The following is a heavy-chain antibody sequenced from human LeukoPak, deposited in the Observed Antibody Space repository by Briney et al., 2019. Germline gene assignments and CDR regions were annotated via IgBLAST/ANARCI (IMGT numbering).Heavy chain of an antibody. CDR1: GVSFSGYY. D-gene: IGHD2-21*01. CDR3: ARADGGGDFAYYFDY. J-gene: IGHJ4*02. Sequence: SETPSLTCAVYGVSFSGYYWSWIRQPPGKGLEWIGEINHSGSTNYNPSLKSRVTISLDTSKNQFSLKLSSVTAADTAVYYCARADGGGDFAYYFDYWGQETLVTVSS. V-gene: IGHV4-34*01. CDR2: INHSGST.